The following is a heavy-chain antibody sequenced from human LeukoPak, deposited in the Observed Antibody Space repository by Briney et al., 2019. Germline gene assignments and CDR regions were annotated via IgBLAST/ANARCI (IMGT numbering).Heavy chain of an antibody. J-gene: IGHJ3*02. CDR3: ARATNYDILTGYSPGAFDI. CDR2: INAGNGNT. CDR1: GYTFTSYA. V-gene: IGHV1-3*01. Sequence: ASVKVSCKASGYTFTSYAMHWVRQAPGQRLEWMGWINAGNGNTKYSQKFQGRVTITRDTSASTAYMELSSLRPEDTAVYYCARATNYDILTGYSPGAFDIWGQGTMVTVSS. D-gene: IGHD3-9*01.